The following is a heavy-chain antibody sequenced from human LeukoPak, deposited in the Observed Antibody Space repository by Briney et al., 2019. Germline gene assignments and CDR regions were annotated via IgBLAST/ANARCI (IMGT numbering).Heavy chain of an antibody. CDR2: INPNSGGT. V-gene: IGHV1-2*02. J-gene: IGHJ4*02. CDR1: GYTFTGHY. D-gene: IGHD3-22*01. Sequence: GASVKVSCKASGYTFTGHYMHWVRQAPGQGLEWMGWINPNSGGTNYAQKFQGRVTMTRDTSISTAYMELSRLRSDDTAVYYCAREGDSSGYYYYFDYWGQGTLVTVSS. CDR3: AREGDSSGYYYYFDY.